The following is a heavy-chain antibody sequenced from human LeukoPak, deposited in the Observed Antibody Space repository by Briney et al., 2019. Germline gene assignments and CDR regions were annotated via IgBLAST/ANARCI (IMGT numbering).Heavy chain of an antibody. Sequence: GGSLRLSCAASGFTFSRLAMTWVRQAPGKGLEWVSTISASGPYYADAVRGRFAISRDNSRNTLSLQMDSLRAEDTAVYYCAKDHESDGYPCLDHWGLGTLVTVSS. CDR3: AKDHESDGYPCLDH. CDR1: GFTFSRLA. J-gene: IGHJ4*02. V-gene: IGHV3-23*01. D-gene: IGHD5-18*01. CDR2: ISASGP.